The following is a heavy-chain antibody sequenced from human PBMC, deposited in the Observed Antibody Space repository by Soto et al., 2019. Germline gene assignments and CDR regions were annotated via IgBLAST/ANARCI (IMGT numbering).Heavy chain of an antibody. CDR1: GFTFSSYA. CDR2: ISYDGSNK. CDR3: AREGIAVAGTLADYYYCMDV. V-gene: IGHV3-30-3*01. D-gene: IGHD6-19*01. J-gene: IGHJ6*02. Sequence: QVQLVESGGGVVQPGRSLRLSCAASGFTFSSYAMHWVRQAPGTGLEWVAVISYDGSNKYYADSVKGRFTISRDNSKNTLYLQMNSLRAEDTAVYYCAREGIAVAGTLADYYYCMDVWGRGTTVIVCS.